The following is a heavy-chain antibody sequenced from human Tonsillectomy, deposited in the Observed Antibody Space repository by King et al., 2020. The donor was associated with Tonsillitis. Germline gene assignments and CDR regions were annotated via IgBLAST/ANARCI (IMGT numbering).Heavy chain of an antibody. CDR2: IWYDGSEK. CDR1: GFTFRSYG. D-gene: IGHD2-2*01. J-gene: IGHJ3*02. V-gene: IGHV3-33*08. CDR3: ASRYCCGTRCQFDAFDI. Sequence: VQLVESGGGVVQPGRSLKLSCVASGFTFRSYGMHWVRQAPGKGLEWVAVIWYDGSEKCYADSVKGRFTISRDNSKNTVNLQMNSLRAEDTAMYYCASRYCCGTRCQFDAFDIWGQGTMVTVSS.